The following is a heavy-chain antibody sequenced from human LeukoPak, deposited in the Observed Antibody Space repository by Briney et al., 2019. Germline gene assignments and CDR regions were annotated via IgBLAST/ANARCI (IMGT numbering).Heavy chain of an antibody. CDR1: GGSFSGYY. Sequence: SETLSLTCAVYGGSFSGYYWSWIRQPPGKGLEWIGEINHSGSTNYNPSLKCRVTISVDTSKNQFSLKLSSVTAADTAVYYCARRQGYSYGYPFDYWGQGTLVTVSS. CDR2: INHSGST. CDR3: ARRQGYSYGYPFDY. V-gene: IGHV4-34*01. J-gene: IGHJ4*02. D-gene: IGHD5-18*01.